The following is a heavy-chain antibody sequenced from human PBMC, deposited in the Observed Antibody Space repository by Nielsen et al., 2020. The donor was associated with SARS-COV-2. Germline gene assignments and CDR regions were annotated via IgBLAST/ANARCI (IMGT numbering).Heavy chain of an antibody. Sequence: SATLSLTCAVYGGSFSGYYWSWIRQPPGKGLEWIGEINHSGSTNYNPSLKSRVTISVDTSKNQFSLKLSSVTAADTAGYYCARDPAPGYWGQGTLVTVSS. CDR2: INHSGST. V-gene: IGHV4-34*01. J-gene: IGHJ4*02. CDR1: GGSFSGYY. CDR3: ARDPAPGY.